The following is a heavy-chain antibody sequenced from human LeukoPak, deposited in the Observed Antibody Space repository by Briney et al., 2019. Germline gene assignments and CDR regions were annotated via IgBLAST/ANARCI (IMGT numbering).Heavy chain of an antibody. CDR1: GFTFSSYS. CDR3: ARAVDYYDSSGYYRPYFDY. J-gene: IGHJ4*02. Sequence: GGSLRLSCAASGFTFSSYSMNWVRQAPGKGLGWVSSISSSNSYLYYADSVKGRFTLSRDNAKNSLYLQMNSLRAEDTAVYYCARAVDYYDSSGYYRPYFDYGGEGTLVTVSS. V-gene: IGHV3-21*01. D-gene: IGHD3-22*01. CDR2: ISSSNSYL.